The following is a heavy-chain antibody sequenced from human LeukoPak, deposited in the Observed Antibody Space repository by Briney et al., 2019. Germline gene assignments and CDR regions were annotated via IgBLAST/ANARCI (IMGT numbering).Heavy chain of an antibody. J-gene: IGHJ6*03. V-gene: IGHV3-23*01. D-gene: IGHD3-10*01. CDR3: AKKGSPGYYYYYMDV. CDR2: ISGSGAST. Sequence: GGSLGLSCAASGFTFSIYAMSWVRQAPGKGLEWVSTISGSGASTYYADSVKGRFTISRDNSQNTLYLQMNSLRVEDTAVYYCAKKGSPGYYYYYMDVWGKGTTVTVSS. CDR1: GFTFSIYA.